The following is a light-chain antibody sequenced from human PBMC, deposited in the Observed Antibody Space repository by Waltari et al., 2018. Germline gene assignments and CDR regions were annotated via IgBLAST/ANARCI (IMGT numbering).Light chain of an antibody. CDR1: VLPKEY. Sequence: SYGLTQPPSVAVSPGQTARINCSGDVLPKEYGYWYQQKPGRAPVVVIFKDTERPPGIHERFSGSGSGTTVTLIITGVQAEDEADYYCQSTDTIGTTVVFGGGTRLIAL. V-gene: IGLV3-25*03. CDR2: KDT. CDR3: QSTDTIGTTVV. J-gene: IGLJ2*01.